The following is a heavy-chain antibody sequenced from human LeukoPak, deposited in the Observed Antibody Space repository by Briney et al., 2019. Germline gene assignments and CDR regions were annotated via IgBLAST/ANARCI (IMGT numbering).Heavy chain of an antibody. D-gene: IGHD3-9*01. CDR3: ARGVLRYFDWLLPDWADTPSGHTSPFDY. CDR1: GYTFTSYG. Sequence: WASVKVSCKASGYTFTSYGISWVRQAPGQGLEWMGWISAYNGNTNHAQKLQGRVTITTDTSTSTAYMELRSLRSDDTAVYYCARGVLRYFDWLLPDWADTPSGHTSPFDYWGQGTLVTVSS. J-gene: IGHJ4*02. V-gene: IGHV1-18*01. CDR2: ISAYNGNT.